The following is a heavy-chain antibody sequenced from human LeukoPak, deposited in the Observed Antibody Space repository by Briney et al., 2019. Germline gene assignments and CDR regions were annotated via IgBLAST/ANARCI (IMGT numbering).Heavy chain of an antibody. CDR2: IREDGTEI. Sequence: AGGSLKLSCAASGFTFSSHWMNWVRQAPGKGLEWVANIREDGTEIYYMDSVKGRFTISRDNAKNSLYLQMNSLRAEDTAVYYCARGVYSIDYWGQGTLVTVSS. V-gene: IGHV3-7*01. D-gene: IGHD2-15*01. CDR1: GFTFSSHW. CDR3: ARGVYSIDY. J-gene: IGHJ4*02.